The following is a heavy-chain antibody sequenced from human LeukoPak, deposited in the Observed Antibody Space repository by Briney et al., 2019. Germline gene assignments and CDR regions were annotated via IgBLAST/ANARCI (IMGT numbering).Heavy chain of an antibody. CDR2: IYSNGDDI. Sequence: PGGSLRLSCAASGFTLSTYAMNWVRQAPGKGLEWVSGIYSNGDDIYYADSVRGRFTISRDNSNNTLYLQMDSLRAEDTAVYYCANWIGSSSRDYWGQGTQVTVSS. V-gene: IGHV3-23*01. D-gene: IGHD6-6*01. CDR3: ANWIGSSSRDY. J-gene: IGHJ4*02. CDR1: GFTLSTYA.